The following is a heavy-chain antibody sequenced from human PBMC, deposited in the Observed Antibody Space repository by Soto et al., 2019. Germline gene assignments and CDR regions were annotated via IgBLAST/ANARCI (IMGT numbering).Heavy chain of an antibody. Sequence: QVQLVQSGAEVKKPGSSVKVSCKASGGTFSSYAISWVRQAPGQGLEWMGGIIPIFGTANYAQKFQGRVTIPADEPRSSAYRGQRSLGSEETGVYCCGSGKGVKGGGVYSHHGGDFDYWGKGTLLTLSS. CDR1: GGTFSSYA. CDR3: GSGKGVKGGGVYSHHGGDFDY. D-gene: IGHD2-15*01. V-gene: IGHV1-69*01. CDR2: IIPIFGTA. J-gene: IGHJ4*02.